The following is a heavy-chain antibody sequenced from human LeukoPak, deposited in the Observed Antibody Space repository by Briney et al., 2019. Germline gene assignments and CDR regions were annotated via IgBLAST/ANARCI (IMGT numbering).Heavy chain of an antibody. J-gene: IGHJ3*02. D-gene: IGHD3-3*01. V-gene: IGHV4-59*01. CDR1: GGSISSYY. CDR3: ARLRTIFGVYDAFDI. Sequence: SETLTLTCTVPGGSISSYYWSWIRQPPGKGLEWIGYIYYSGSTNYNPSLKSRVTISVDTSKNQFSLKLSSVTAADTAVYYCARLRTIFGVYDAFDIWGQGTMVTVSS. CDR2: IYYSGST.